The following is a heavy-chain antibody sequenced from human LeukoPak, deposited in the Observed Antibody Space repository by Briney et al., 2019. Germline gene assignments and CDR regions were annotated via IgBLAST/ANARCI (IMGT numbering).Heavy chain of an antibody. V-gene: IGHV3-7*01. CDR2: INHDRREK. D-gene: IGHD6-25*01. J-gene: IGHJ6*04. CDR1: GFTLSSHW. Sequence: GGSLRLSCEASGFTLSSHWMNWVRQAPGKGLEWLGNINHDRREKHSVDSVKGRFTISRDNAKNSLDLQMNSLRGEDPAVYYCARDGTPIYSSGWVYMDVWGKGTTVTIYS. CDR3: ARDGTPIYSSGWVYMDV.